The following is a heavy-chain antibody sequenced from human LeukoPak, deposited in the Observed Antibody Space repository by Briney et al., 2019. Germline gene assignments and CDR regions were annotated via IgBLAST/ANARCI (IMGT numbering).Heavy chain of an antibody. Sequence: PSETLSLTCAVYGGSFSGYYWSWIRQPPGKGLEWIGEINHSGSTNYNPSLKSRVTISVDTSKNQFSLKLSSVTAADTAVYYCARRGLARSSGWYLRVAFDIWGQGTMVTVSS. D-gene: IGHD6-19*01. J-gene: IGHJ3*02. CDR1: GGSFSGYY. CDR3: ARRGLARSSGWYLRVAFDI. V-gene: IGHV4-34*01. CDR2: INHSGST.